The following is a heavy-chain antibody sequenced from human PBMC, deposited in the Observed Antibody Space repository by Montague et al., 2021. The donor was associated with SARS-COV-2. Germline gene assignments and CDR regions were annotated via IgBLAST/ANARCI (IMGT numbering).Heavy chain of an antibody. J-gene: IGHJ3*01. Sequence: SETLSLTCSVYGGSFSDYYWSWVRQPPGKGLEWIGEITHNTAASYNPSLKSRVSISVDTSKSQFSLRLTSVTAADTGVYYCARGQVTVFGVLIVLPAAGPLDVWGQGTKVTVSS. D-gene: IGHD3-3*01. V-gene: IGHV4-34*01. CDR1: GGSFSDYY. CDR3: ARGQVTVFGVLIVLPAAGPLDV. CDR2: ITHNTAA.